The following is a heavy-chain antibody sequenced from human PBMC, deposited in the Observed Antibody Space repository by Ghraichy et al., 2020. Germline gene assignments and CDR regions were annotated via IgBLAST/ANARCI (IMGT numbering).Heavy chain of an antibody. CDR2: IWYDGSNK. CDR3: ASAHYDSSGYDY. D-gene: IGHD3-22*01. V-gene: IGHV3-33*01. Sequence: LSLTCAASGFTFSSYGMHWVRQAPGKGLEWVAVIWYDGSNKYYADSVKGRFTISRDNSKNTLYLQMNSLRAEDTAVYYCASAHYDSSGYDYWGQGTLVTVSS. J-gene: IGHJ4*02. CDR1: GFTFSSYG.